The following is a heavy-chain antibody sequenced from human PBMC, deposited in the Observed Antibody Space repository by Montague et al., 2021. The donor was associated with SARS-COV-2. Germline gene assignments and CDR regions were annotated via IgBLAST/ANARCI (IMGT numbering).Heavy chain of an antibody. J-gene: IGHJ5*02. D-gene: IGHD5-24*01. V-gene: IGHV4-59*01. CDR3: AREDRWNWFDP. CDR1: GGSISSDY. Sequence: SETLSLTCSVSGGSISSDYWRWIRQSPGKGLEWIGYIYYRGTTNYNPSLKSRVTFSVDMSKNQFSLKLISVTAADTAVYFCAREDRWNWFDPWGQGVLVTVSS. CDR2: IYYRGTT.